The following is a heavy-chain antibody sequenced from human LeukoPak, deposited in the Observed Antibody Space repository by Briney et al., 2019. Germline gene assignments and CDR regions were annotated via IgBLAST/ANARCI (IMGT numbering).Heavy chain of an antibody. V-gene: IGHV1-69*13. Sequence: SVKVSCKTSGGTFTSYAITWVRQAPGQGLEWMGKIIPISGTTNYAQKFQGRVTFTADESTSTAYMELSSLRSEDTAVYYCARAIAAAGTVKYFQHWGQGTLVTVSS. CDR2: IIPISGTT. CDR1: GGTFTSYA. J-gene: IGHJ1*01. D-gene: IGHD6-13*01. CDR3: ARAIAAAGTVKYFQH.